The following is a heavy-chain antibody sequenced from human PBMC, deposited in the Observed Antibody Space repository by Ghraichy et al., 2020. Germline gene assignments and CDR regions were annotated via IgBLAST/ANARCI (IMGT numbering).Heavy chain of an antibody. D-gene: IGHD5-12*01. J-gene: IGHJ4*02. V-gene: IGHV3-7*03. Sequence: LSLTCAASGFTFIDYWMTWFRQAPGKGLEWVANIKQDGGQRNYADSVKGRFTISRDSANSLYLQMNSLRVEDTAVYYCARRRYSSDYWGQGTLVTVSS. CDR3: ARRRYSSDY. CDR2: IKQDGGQR. CDR1: GFTFIDYW.